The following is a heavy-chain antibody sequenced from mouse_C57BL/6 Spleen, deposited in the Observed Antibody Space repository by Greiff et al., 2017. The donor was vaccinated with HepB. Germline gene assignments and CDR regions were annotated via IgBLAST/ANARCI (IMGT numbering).Heavy chain of an antibody. CDR2: IDPSDSYT. V-gene: IGHV1-50*01. J-gene: IGHJ2*01. CDR3: ARPDSSGYVGY. CDR1: GYTFTSYW. D-gene: IGHD3-2*02. Sequence: QVQLQQPGAELVKPGASVKLSCKASGYTFTSYWMQWVKQRPGQGLEWIGEIDPSDSYTNYNQKFKGKATLTVDTSSSTAYMQLSSLTSEDSAVYYCARPDSSGYVGYWGQGTTLTGSS.